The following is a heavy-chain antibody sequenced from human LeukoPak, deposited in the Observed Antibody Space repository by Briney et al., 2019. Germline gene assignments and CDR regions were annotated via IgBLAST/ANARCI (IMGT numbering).Heavy chain of an antibody. CDR2: IYYSGST. J-gene: IGHJ4*02. CDR3: ARVPIAVAGLDY. Sequence: SETLSLTCTVSGGSIGSGGYYWSWIRQHPGKGLEWIGYIYYSGSTYYNPSLKSRVTISVDTSKNQFSLKLSSVTAADTAVYYCARVPIAVAGLDYWGQGTLVTVSS. V-gene: IGHV4-31*03. CDR1: GGSIGSGGYY. D-gene: IGHD6-19*01.